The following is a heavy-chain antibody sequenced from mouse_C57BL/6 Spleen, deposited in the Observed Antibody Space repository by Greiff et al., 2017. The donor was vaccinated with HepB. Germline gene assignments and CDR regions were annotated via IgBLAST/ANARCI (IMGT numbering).Heavy chain of an antibody. CDR1: GYTFTSYW. CDR2: IHPSDSDT. V-gene: IGHV1-74*01. Sequence: QVQLQQPGAELVKPGASVKVSCKASGYTFTSYWMHWVKQRPGQGLEWIGRIHPSDSDTNYNQMFKGKATLTVDKSSSTAYMQLSSLTPEDGAVYYCAIWVYGYGRGYYFDYWGQGTTLTVSS. J-gene: IGHJ2*01. D-gene: IGHD2-2*01. CDR3: AIWVYGYGRGYYFDY.